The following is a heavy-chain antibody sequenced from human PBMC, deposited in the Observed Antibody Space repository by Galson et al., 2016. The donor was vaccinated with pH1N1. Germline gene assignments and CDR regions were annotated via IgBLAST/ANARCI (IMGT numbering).Heavy chain of an antibody. CDR1: GGAFSAYA. V-gene: IGHV1-69*13. CDR2: IIPIFGTP. CDR3: ARRDKYFDTSGFQN. D-gene: IGHD3-22*01. J-gene: IGHJ4*02. Sequence: SVKVSCKASGGAFSAYAISWVRQAPGQGLEWIGGIIPIFGTPNYAQKFQGRVTITADESTSTHYMELSSLRSEDTAISYCARRDKYFDTSGFQNWGQGTLVTVSS.